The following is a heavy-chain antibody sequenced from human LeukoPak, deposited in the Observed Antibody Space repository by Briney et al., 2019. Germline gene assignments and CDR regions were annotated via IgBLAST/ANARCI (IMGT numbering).Heavy chain of an antibody. V-gene: IGHV4-34*01. J-gene: IGHJ4*02. Sequence: SETLSLTCCVYGGSFRGYYWSWIRQPPGKGLEWIGEINHSGSTNYSPSLKSRVTISVDTSKNQFSLRLSSVTAADTAVYYCARGGSXPLFXYXXXXTLVTVSX. D-gene: IGHD6-13*01. CDR1: GGSFRGYY. CDR3: ARGGSXPLFXY. CDR2: INHSGST.